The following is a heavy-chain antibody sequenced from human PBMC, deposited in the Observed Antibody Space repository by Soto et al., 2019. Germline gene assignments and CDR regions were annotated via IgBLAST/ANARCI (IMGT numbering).Heavy chain of an antibody. CDR1: GFSLPTRGVG. Sequence: QITLKESGPTLVKPTQTLTLTCTFSGFSLPTRGVGVGWIRQPPGQALEWLALFYWDDVKRYSPSLKSRLTLTKDTSRNQVVLTMTNMDPVDTATYFFAHRDAFGEFDSWGQGTLVSVSS. CDR3: AHRDAFGEFDS. CDR2: FYWDDVK. V-gene: IGHV2-5*02. D-gene: IGHD3-10*01. J-gene: IGHJ5*01.